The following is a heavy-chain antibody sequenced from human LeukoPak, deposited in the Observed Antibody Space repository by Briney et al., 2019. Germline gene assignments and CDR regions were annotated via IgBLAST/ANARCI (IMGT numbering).Heavy chain of an antibody. CDR1: GYTFTGYY. J-gene: IGHJ6*03. Sequence: ASVKVSCKASGYTFTGYYMHWVRQAPGQGLEWMGWINPNSGGTNYAQKFQGRVTMTRDTSISTAYMELSRLRSDDTAVYYCARPQRAEGSTTYYYYYYYMDVWGKGTTVTVSS. CDR2: INPNSGGT. CDR3: ARPQRAEGSTTYYYYYYYMDV. V-gene: IGHV1-2*02. D-gene: IGHD1-26*01.